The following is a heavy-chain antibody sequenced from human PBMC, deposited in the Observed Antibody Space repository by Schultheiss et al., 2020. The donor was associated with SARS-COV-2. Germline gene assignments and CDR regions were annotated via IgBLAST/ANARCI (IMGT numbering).Heavy chain of an antibody. CDR1: GYTFTSYG. J-gene: IGHJ4*02. D-gene: IGHD2-15*01. V-gene: IGHV1-2*02. CDR3: ARASLVVAGIFDY. CDR2: INPNSGGT. Sequence: ASVKVSCKASGYTFTSYGISWVRQAPGQGLEWMGWINPNSGGTNYAQKFQGRVTMTRDTSISTAYMELSRLRSDDTAVYYCARASLVVAGIFDYWGQGTLVTVSS.